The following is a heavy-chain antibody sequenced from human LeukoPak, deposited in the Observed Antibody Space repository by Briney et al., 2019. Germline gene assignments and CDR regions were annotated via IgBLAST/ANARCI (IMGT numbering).Heavy chain of an antibody. CDR1: GFIFDDYG. CDR3: ARDLKPLAAVQPPEFDY. Sequence: GGSLRLSCAASGFIFDDYGMSWVRQAPGKGLEWVSGINWKGGSTGYGGSVEGRFTISRDNAKNSLYLQMNGLRAEDTALYYCARDLKPLAAVQPPEFDYRGQGTLVTVSS. CDR2: INWKGGST. D-gene: IGHD6-13*01. V-gene: IGHV3-20*04. J-gene: IGHJ4*02.